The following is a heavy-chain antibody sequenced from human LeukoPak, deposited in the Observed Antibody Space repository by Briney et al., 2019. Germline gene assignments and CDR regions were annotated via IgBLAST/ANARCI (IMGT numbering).Heavy chain of an antibody. V-gene: IGHV1-18*01. J-gene: IGHJ4*02. CDR1: GYTFTSYG. CDR3: ARWELLLCLDS. Sequence: ASVKVSCKASGYTFTSYGISWVRQAPGQGLEWMGCISAYNGNTNYAQNLQRRVTMTTDTSTSKAYMELRSMRSDDTAVYYCARWELLLCLDSWGQGTLVTVSS. CDR2: ISAYNGNT. D-gene: IGHD1-26*01.